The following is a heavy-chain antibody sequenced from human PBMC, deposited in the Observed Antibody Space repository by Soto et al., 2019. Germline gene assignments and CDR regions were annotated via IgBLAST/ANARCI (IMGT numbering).Heavy chain of an antibody. V-gene: IGHV3-23*01. D-gene: IGHD2-2*01. CDR2: ISGSGGST. CDR1: GFTFSSYA. J-gene: IGHJ4*02. CDR3: ATFQFPPYCSSTSCSDY. Sequence: GGSLRLSCAASGFTFSSYAMSWVRQAPGKGLEWVSAISGSGGSTYYADSVKGRFTISRDNSKNTLYLQMNSLRAEDTAVYYCATFQFPPYCSSTSCSDYWGQGTLVTVSS.